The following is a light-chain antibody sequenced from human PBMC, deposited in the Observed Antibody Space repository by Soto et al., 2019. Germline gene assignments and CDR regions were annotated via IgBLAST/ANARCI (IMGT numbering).Light chain of an antibody. CDR1: QYISHY. J-gene: IGKJ2*01. CDR3: QQSYSTGET. V-gene: IGKV1-39*01. Sequence: DIQLTQSPSSLSASVGDRVTISCRASQYISHYLNWYQQKPGKAPKLLIYTASSLQSGVPTRFSGSASGTDFTLTIRSLQPEDFATYYCQQSYSTGETFGQGTKLEIK. CDR2: TAS.